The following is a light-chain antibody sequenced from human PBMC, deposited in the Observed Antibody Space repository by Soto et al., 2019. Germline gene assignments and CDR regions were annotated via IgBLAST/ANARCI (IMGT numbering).Light chain of an antibody. CDR3: QQYKHWPVT. CDR1: QSVGSS. Sequence: EIVLTQSPVTLSVSPGETATLSCRASQSVGSSLAWYQQKPGQAPRLLIHAASTRAIGIPATFSGSGSGTEFTLTTSSLQSEDFAFYYCQQYKHWPVTFGQGSKVETK. CDR2: AAS. V-gene: IGKV3-15*01. J-gene: IGKJ1*01.